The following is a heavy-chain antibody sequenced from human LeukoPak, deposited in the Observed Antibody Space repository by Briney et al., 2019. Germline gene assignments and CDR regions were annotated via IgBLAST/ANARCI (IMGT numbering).Heavy chain of an antibody. Sequence: GGSLRLSCAASGFTFSSYGMHWVRQAPGKGLEWVAVISYDGSNKYYADSVKGRFTISRDNSKNTLYLQMNSLRAEDTAVYYCAKERGSLGLYGDSDTFDIWGQGTMVTVSS. CDR3: AKERGSLGLYGDSDTFDI. J-gene: IGHJ3*02. CDR2: ISYDGSNK. V-gene: IGHV3-30*18. CDR1: GFTFSSYG. D-gene: IGHD4-17*01.